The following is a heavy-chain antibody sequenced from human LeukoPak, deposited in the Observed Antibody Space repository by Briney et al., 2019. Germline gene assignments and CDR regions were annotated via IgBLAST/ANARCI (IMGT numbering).Heavy chain of an antibody. Sequence: GGSLRLSCAASGFTVSSNYMTWVRQAPGMGLEWVSAISGSGGSTYYADSVKGRFTISRDNSKNTLYLQMNSLRAEDTAVYYCATRGDILTGYPYYFDNWGQGTLVTVSS. CDR2: ISGSGGST. CDR1: GFTVSSNY. CDR3: ATRGDILTGYPYYFDN. V-gene: IGHV3-23*01. J-gene: IGHJ4*02. D-gene: IGHD3-9*01.